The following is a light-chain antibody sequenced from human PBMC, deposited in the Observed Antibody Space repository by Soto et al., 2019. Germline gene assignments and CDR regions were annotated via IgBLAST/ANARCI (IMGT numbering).Light chain of an antibody. J-gene: IGKJ1*01. Sequence: DIQMTQSPSTLSAPVGDRVTITCRASQSISNWLAWYQQKPGKAPKLLIYKASSLQSGVPSRFSGSGSGTDFTLTISSLQPDDFAMYYRQQYNPYSRTFGQGPRWIS. CDR1: QSISNW. V-gene: IGKV1-5*03. CDR3: QQYNPYSRT. CDR2: KAS.